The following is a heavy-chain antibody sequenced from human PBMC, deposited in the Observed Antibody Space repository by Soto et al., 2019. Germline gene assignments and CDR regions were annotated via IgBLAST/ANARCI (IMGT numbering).Heavy chain of an antibody. V-gene: IGHV4-34*01. CDR2: INHSGST. Sequence: ASETLSLTCAVYGGSFSGYYWSWIRQPPGKGLEWIGEINHSGSTNYNPSLKSRVTISVDTSKNQFSLKLSSVSAADTAVYYCATGRGVRGVIITTYYYYGLDVWGQGTTVT. CDR3: ATGRGVRGVIITTYYYYGLDV. D-gene: IGHD3-10*01. J-gene: IGHJ6*02. CDR1: GGSFSGYY.